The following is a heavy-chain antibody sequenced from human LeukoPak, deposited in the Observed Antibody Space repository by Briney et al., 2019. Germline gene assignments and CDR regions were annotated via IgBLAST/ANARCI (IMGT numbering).Heavy chain of an antibody. D-gene: IGHD3-22*01. CDR1: GGSFSGYY. V-gene: IGHV4-34*01. J-gene: IGHJ4*02. Sequence: SETLSLTCAAYGGSFSGYYWSWIRQPPGKGLEWIGEINHSGSTNYNPSLKSRVTISVDTSKNQFSLKLSSVTAADTAVYFCARGPPTDYYDSSGFYYVFDYWGQGTLVTVSS. CDR2: INHSGST. CDR3: ARGPPTDYYDSSGFYYVFDY.